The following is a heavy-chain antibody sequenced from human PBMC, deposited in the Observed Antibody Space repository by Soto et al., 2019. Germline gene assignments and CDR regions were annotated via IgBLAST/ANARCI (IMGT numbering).Heavy chain of an antibody. CDR1: GFNFGDYY. D-gene: IGHD1-26*01. J-gene: IGHJ2*01. CDR3: ARLRVGVNWYFDL. V-gene: IGHV3-11*06. CDR2: VSSTGGYT. Sequence: QMQLVESGGDLVKPGGSLRLSCAASGFNFGDYYMSWVRQAPGKGLEWVSFVSSTGGYTKYSDSVGCRFTVSRDNGKNSLHLQLNSLRVDDTAVYYCARLRVGVNWYFDLWGRGTLVTVSS.